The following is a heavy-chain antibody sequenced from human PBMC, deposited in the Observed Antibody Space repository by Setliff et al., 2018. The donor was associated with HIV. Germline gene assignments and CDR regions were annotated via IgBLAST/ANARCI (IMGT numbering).Heavy chain of an antibody. CDR2: IYYDGRT. V-gene: IGHV4-39*07. CDR3: ARGGYDYVWGSYRYPYYYYYMDV. J-gene: IGHJ6*03. Sequence: SETLSLTCTVSGGSIRTGAYYWGWIRQPPGKGLEWIGSIYYDGRTFYKPSLKSRLTISVDTSKNQFSLSLSSVTAADTAVYYCARGGYDYVWGSYRYPYYYYYMDVWGKGTTVTVSS. CDR1: GGSIRTGAYY. D-gene: IGHD3-16*02.